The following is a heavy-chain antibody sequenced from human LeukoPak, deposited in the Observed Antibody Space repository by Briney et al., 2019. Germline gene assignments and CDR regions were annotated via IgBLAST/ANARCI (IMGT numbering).Heavy chain of an antibody. Sequence: PSETLSLTCAVYGGSFSGYYWSWIRQPPGKGREWIGEINHSGSTNYNPSLKSRVTISVDTSKNQFPLKLSSVTAADTAVYYCARGGIAVADFDYWGQGTLVTVSS. V-gene: IGHV4-34*01. J-gene: IGHJ4*02. CDR3: ARGGIAVADFDY. CDR1: GGSFSGYY. D-gene: IGHD6-19*01. CDR2: INHSGST.